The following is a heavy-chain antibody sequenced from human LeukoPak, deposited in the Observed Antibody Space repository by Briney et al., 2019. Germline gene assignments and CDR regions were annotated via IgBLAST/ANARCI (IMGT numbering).Heavy chain of an antibody. CDR1: GDSISSRSYY. D-gene: IGHD3-16*01. CDR3: ASRPFLWGFAY. J-gene: IGHJ4*02. CDR2: IYSSVT. Sequence: PSETLSRTCTVSGDSISSRSYYWGWIRQPPGKGLEWVASIYSSVTDYNPPLKSRVTISVDTSKNQFSLNLSSVTAADTAVYYCASRPFLWGFAYWGQGTLVTVSS. V-gene: IGHV4-39*01.